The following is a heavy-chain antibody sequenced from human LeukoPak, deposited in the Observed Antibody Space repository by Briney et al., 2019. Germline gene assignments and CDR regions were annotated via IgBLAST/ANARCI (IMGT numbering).Heavy chain of an antibody. Sequence: GGSLRLSCAASGFTFSSYWMSWVRQAPGKGLEWVANIKQDGSEKYYVDSVKGRFTISRDNAKNSLYLQMNSLRAEDTAVYYCARTRYFDWLSHYFDYWGQGTLVTVSS. CDR3: ARTRYFDWLSHYFDY. D-gene: IGHD3-9*01. V-gene: IGHV3-7*01. CDR2: IKQDGSEK. CDR1: GFTFSSYW. J-gene: IGHJ4*02.